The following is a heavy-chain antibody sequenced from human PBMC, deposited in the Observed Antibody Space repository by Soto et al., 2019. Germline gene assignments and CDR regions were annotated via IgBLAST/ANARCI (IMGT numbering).Heavy chain of an antibody. CDR1: GFTFSSYA. D-gene: IGHD2-2*02. CDR2: ISYDGSNK. Sequence: PXGSLRLSCAASGFTFSSYAMHWVRQAPGKGLEWVAVISYDGSNKYYADSVKGRFTISRDNSKNTLYLQMNSLRAEDTAVYYCARAESSNRCYTCYYFDDWGQGTLVTVSS. CDR3: ARAESSNRCYTCYYFDD. V-gene: IGHV3-30-3*01. J-gene: IGHJ4*02.